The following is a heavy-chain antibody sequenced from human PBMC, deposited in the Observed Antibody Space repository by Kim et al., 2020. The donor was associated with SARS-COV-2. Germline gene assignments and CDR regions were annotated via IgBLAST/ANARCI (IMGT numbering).Heavy chain of an antibody. V-gene: IGHV3-30*07. Sequence: ESAKGRFTISRDNSKNTVYMEMNSLRAEDTGVYYCARMAEYSSGWYYIDHWGQGTLVTVSS. CDR3: ARMAEYSSGWYYIDH. J-gene: IGHJ4*02. D-gene: IGHD6-19*01.